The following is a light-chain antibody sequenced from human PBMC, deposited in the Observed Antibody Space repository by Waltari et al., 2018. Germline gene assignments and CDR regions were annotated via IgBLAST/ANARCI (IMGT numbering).Light chain of an antibody. CDR2: GAS. CDR3: QQYGTSPLLT. V-gene: IGKV3-20*01. J-gene: IGKJ4*01. CDR1: QTITNNY. Sequence: EIVLTRSPGTLSLSPGERVTLSCKASQTITNNYLAWYQQKPGQPPRLFIYGASIRATGIPDRFSGSGSGTDFTLTISRLEPEDFAVYYCQQYGTSPLLTFGGGTKVEIK.